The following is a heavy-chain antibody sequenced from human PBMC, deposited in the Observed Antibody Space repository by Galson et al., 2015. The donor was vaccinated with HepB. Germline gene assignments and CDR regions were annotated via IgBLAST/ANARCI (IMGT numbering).Heavy chain of an antibody. CDR2: IYHSGST. CDR1: GGSISSSNW. CDR3: VGGYYFNKNFDY. D-gene: IGHD3-22*01. Sequence: SETLSLTCAVSGGSISSSNWWSWVRQPPGKGLEWIGEIYHSGSTNYNPSLKSRVTISVDKSKNQFSLKLSSVTAADTAVYYCVGGYYFNKNFDYWGQGTLVTVSS. J-gene: IGHJ4*02. V-gene: IGHV4-4*02.